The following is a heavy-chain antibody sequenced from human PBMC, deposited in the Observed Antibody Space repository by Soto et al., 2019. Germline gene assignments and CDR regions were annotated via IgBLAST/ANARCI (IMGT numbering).Heavy chain of an antibody. D-gene: IGHD1-26*01. V-gene: IGHV3-21*01. CDR3: ARDLSGGNYYYHGLDV. J-gene: IGHJ6*02. CDR1: GFTFSDYD. CDR2: ITSNSIYK. Sequence: EVQLVESGGGLVKPGGSLRLSCAASGFTFSDYDMTWVRQAPGKGLEWVSSITSNSIYKYSADSLKGRFTISRDNDKNTLFLQINSLRAEDTAVYYCARDLSGGNYYYHGLDVWGQGTTVTVSS.